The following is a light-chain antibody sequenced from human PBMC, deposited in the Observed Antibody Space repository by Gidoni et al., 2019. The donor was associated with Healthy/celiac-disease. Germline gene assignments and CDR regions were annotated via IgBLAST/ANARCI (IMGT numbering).Light chain of an antibody. V-gene: IGKV1-39*01. J-gene: IGKJ2*01. Sequence: DIQMTQSPSSLSASVGDRVTITCRASQRISSYLNWYQQKPGKAPKLLIYAASSLQRGVPSRCSGSGSGTDFTRTISSLQPEDFATDYCQQSYSTPMYTFGQGTKLEIK. CDR2: AAS. CDR3: QQSYSTPMYT. CDR1: QRISSY.